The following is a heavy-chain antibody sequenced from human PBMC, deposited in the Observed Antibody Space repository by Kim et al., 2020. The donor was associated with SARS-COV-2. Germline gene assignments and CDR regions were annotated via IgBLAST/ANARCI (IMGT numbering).Heavy chain of an antibody. D-gene: IGHD4-17*01. J-gene: IGHJ3*02. Sequence: QTFQGRVTTTRDTSTSTVYMELSSLRSEDTAVYYCAGEEARTVEDDAFDIWGQGTMVTVSS. V-gene: IGHV1-46*01. CDR3: AGEEARTVEDDAFDI.